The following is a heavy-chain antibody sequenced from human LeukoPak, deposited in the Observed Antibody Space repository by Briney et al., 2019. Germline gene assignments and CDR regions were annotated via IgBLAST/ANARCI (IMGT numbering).Heavy chain of an antibody. D-gene: IGHD6-19*01. CDR1: GVSVNSYY. CDR2: IYTSGST. Sequence: PSETLSLTCNVAGVSVNSYYWGWIRQPAGKGLEWIGRIYTSGSTNYNPSLKSRVTMSVDTSKNQFSLKLSSVTAADTAVYYCARSIAVAGKVNYFDYWGQGTLVTVSS. J-gene: IGHJ4*02. V-gene: IGHV4-4*07. CDR3: ARSIAVAGKVNYFDY.